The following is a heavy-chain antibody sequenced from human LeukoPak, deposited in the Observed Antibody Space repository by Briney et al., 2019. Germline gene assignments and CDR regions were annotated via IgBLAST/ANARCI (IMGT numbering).Heavy chain of an antibody. V-gene: IGHV5-51*01. D-gene: IGHD1-14*01. CDR1: GYSFVDYW. CDR2: VYPRDSDT. CDR3: ASINHTMRGAI. Sequence: GESLKISCKASGYSFVDYWSGWVRQMPGEGLEWMGIVYPRDSDTRYSPSFQDHVTISADKSITTAYLQWSSLKASDTAMYYCASINHTMRGAIWGQGTLLTVSS. J-gene: IGHJ4*02.